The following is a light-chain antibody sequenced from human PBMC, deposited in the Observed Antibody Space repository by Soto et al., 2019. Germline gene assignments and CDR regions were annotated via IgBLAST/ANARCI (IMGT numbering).Light chain of an antibody. V-gene: IGLV2-23*02. J-gene: IGLJ3*02. CDR3: CSFTSGGTWV. CDR1: SSDVGTYNF. Sequence: QSVLTQPASVSGSPGHAITISCTGTSSDVGTYNFVSWYQQHPGQAPKLMIFDVSERPSGLSNRFSGSKSGNTASLTISGLRAEDEADYYCCSFTSGGTWVFGGGTKLTVL. CDR2: DVS.